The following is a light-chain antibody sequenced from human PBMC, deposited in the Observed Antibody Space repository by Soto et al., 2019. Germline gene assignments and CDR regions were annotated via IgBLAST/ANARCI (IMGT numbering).Light chain of an antibody. CDR3: YSAAENKNVV. CDR1: VLAKKY. J-gene: IGLJ2*01. CDR2: KDS. V-gene: IGLV3-27*01. Sequence: SYELTQPSSVSVSPGQTARITCSGDVLAKKYARWFQQKPGQAPVRVIYKDSERPSGIPERFSGSSSGTTVTLTISGAQVEDEADYYCYSAAENKNVVFGGGTKVTVL.